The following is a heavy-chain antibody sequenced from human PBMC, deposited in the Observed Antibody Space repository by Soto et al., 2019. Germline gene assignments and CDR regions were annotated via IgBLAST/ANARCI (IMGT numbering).Heavy chain of an antibody. Sequence: GGSLRLSCTASGFTFGDYAMSWFRQAPGKGLEWVGFIRRKAYGGTTEYAASVRGRFTISRDDSKSIAYLQMNSLKTEDTAVYYCTRGGVVVANGYYYMDVWGKGTTVTVSS. J-gene: IGHJ6*03. D-gene: IGHD2-15*01. V-gene: IGHV3-49*03. CDR1: GFTFGDYA. CDR2: IRRKAYGGTT. CDR3: TRGGVVVANGYYYMDV.